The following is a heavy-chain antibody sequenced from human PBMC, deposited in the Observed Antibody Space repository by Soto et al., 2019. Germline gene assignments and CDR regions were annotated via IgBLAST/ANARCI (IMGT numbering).Heavy chain of an antibody. Sequence: PWGSLRLSCAASGFTFSSYGMHWVRQAPGKGLEWVAVIWYDGSNKYYADSVRGRFTISRDNAKNTLYLQMNSLRAEDTAVYYCARSTQNLDYWGQGTLVTVSS. CDR3: ARSTQNLDY. D-gene: IGHD1-1*01. V-gene: IGHV3-33*03. CDR2: IWYDGSNK. CDR1: GFTFSSYG. J-gene: IGHJ4*02.